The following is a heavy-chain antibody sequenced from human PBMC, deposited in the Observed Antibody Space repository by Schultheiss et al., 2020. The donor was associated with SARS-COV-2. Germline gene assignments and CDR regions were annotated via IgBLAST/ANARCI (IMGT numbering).Heavy chain of an antibody. Sequence: GESLKISCAASGFTFSSYGMHWVRQAPGKGLEWVAVIWYDGSNKYYADSVKGRFTISRDNSKNTLYLQMNSLRAEDTAVYYCAKVLGYYSLFDAFDIWGQGTMVTVSS. D-gene: IGHD3-22*01. CDR3: AKVLGYYSLFDAFDI. V-gene: IGHV3-30*02. CDR2: IWYDGSNK. J-gene: IGHJ3*02. CDR1: GFTFSSYG.